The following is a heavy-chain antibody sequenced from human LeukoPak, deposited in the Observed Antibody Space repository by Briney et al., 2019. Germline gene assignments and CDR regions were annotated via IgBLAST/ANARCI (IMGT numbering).Heavy chain of an antibody. D-gene: IGHD6-19*01. Sequence: PSETLSLTCAVYGGSFSGYYWSWIRQPPGKGLEWIGEINHSGSTNYNPSLKSRVTISVGTSKNQFSLKLSSVTAADTAVYYCARGSRIAVAGRFDYWGQGTLVTVSS. CDR3: ARGSRIAVAGRFDY. CDR1: GGSFSGYY. J-gene: IGHJ4*02. V-gene: IGHV4-34*01. CDR2: INHSGST.